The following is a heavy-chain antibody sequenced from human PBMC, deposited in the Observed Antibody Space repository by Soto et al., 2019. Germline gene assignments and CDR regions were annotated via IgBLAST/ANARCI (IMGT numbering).Heavy chain of an antibody. CDR3: ARAGPEYYYYGMDV. J-gene: IGHJ6*02. CDR1: GFTFSSYW. CDR2: INSDGSST. V-gene: IGHV3-74*01. Sequence: GSLRLSCAASGFTFSSYWMHWVRQAPGKGLVWVSRINSDGSSTSYADSVKGRFTISRDNAKNTLYLQMNSLRAEDTAVYYCARAGPEYYYYGMDVWGQGTTVTVSS.